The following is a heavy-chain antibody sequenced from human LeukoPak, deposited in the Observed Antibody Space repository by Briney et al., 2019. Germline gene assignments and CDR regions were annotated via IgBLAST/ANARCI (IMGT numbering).Heavy chain of an antibody. Sequence: ASVKVSCKASGGTFSSYTISWVRQAPGQGLEWMGRIIPILGIANYAQKFQGRVTITADKSTSTAYMELSSLRSEDTAVYYCARGMISSWAFDYWGQGTLVTVSS. V-gene: IGHV1-69*02. CDR1: GGTFSSYT. D-gene: IGHD6-13*01. CDR3: ARGMISSWAFDY. J-gene: IGHJ4*02. CDR2: IIPILGIA.